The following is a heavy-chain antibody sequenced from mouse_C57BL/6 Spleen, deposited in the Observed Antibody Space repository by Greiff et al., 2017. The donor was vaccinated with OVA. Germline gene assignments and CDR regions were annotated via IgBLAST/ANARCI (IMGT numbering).Heavy chain of an antibody. J-gene: IGHJ3*01. CDR3: ARLGDDYDLSWCAY. D-gene: IGHD2-4*01. Sequence: VQLQQPGAELVRPGSSVKLSCKASGYTFTSYWMHWVKQRPIQGLEWIGNIDPSDSETHYNQKFKDKATLTVDKSSSTAYMQLSSLTSEDSAVYYGARLGDDYDLSWCAYWGQGTLVTVSA. CDR2: IDPSDSET. V-gene: IGHV1-52*01. CDR1: GYTFTSYW.